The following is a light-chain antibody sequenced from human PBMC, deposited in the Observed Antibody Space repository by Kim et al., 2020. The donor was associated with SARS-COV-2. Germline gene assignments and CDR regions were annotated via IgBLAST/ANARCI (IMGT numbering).Light chain of an antibody. CDR2: GAS. Sequence: SSGESATRSCKASQSVRNNLAWYQHKPGQPPRLLIYGASTRATGVPARCSGRESGTDFTLTVSSLQSEDFAVYYCHQYNDWPPGETFGQGTKLEI. V-gene: IGKV3-15*01. J-gene: IGKJ2*01. CDR3: HQYNDWPPGET. CDR1: QSVRNN.